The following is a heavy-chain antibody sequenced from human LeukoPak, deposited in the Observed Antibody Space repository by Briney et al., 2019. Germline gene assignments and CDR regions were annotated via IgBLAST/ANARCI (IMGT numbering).Heavy chain of an antibody. V-gene: IGHV3-30*03. D-gene: IGHD3-3*01. CDR1: GFTFSTYS. Sequence: GGSLRLSCAASGFTFSTYSMNWVRQAPGKGLEWVAVISYDGSHKYYADSVKGRFTISRDNSKNTLFLQMNSLRAEDTAVYYCARAKDYDFWSGYFDYWGQGTLVTVSS. CDR2: ISYDGSHK. CDR3: ARAKDYDFWSGYFDY. J-gene: IGHJ4*02.